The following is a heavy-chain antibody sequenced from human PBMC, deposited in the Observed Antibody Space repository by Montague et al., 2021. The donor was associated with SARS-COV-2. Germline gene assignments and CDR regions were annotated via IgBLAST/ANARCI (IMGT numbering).Heavy chain of an antibody. D-gene: IGHD2-2*01. J-gene: IGHJ4*02. V-gene: IGHV6-1*01. CDR1: GDSVSSNIAT. Sequence: CAISGDSVSSNIATWNWIRQSPSRGLEWLGRKYYRSKWYNDYAESAKSRITIDPDTSKHQFSLHLNSVTPEDTAVYYCARIPVGSKYYFDFWGQGTLVTVSS. CDR3: ARIPVGSKYYFDF. CDR2: KYYRSKWYN.